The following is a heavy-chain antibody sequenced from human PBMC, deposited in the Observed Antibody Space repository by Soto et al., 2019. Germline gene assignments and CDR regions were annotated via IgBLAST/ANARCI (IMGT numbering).Heavy chain of an antibody. CDR3: ARDLICSGGSCYLAGYYYYGMDV. V-gene: IGHV1-2*02. CDR1: GYTFTGYY. J-gene: IGHJ6*02. CDR2: INPNSGGT. D-gene: IGHD2-15*01. Sequence: ASVKVSCKASGYTFTGYYMHGVRQAPGQGLEWMGWINPNSGGTNYAQKFQGRVTMTRDTSISTAYMELSRLRSDDTAVYYCARDLICSGGSCYLAGYYYYGMDVWGQGTTVTVSS.